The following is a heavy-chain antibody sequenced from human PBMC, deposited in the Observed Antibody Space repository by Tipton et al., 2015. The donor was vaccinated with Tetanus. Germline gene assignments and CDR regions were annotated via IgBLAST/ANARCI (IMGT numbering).Heavy chain of an antibody. J-gene: IGHJ4*02. CDR1: GFTFSGYW. CDR2: IKGDGSEK. D-gene: IGHD4-11*01. Sequence: GSLRLSCAASGFTFSGYWMSWVRQAPGKGLQWVANIKGDGSEKKYADSVKGRFTVSRDNAKNSLYLQMNSLRAEDTAVYYCARIRTGHYTDFDCWGLGTLVTVSS. V-gene: IGHV3-7*01. CDR3: ARIRTGHYTDFDC.